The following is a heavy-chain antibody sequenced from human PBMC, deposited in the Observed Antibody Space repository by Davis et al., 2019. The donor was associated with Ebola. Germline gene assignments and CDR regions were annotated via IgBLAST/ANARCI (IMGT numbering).Heavy chain of an antibody. CDR3: VRAGYSYGYGFDF. Sequence: ASVKVSCKASGYTFISYDINWVRQATGQGLEWMGWMNPNSGNTGYAQKFQGRITVTRNTSISTAYMELSSLRSEDTAVYYCVRAGYSYGYGFDFWGQGALVTVSS. CDR1: GYTFISYD. D-gene: IGHD5-18*01. CDR2: MNPNSGNT. J-gene: IGHJ4*02. V-gene: IGHV1-8*01.